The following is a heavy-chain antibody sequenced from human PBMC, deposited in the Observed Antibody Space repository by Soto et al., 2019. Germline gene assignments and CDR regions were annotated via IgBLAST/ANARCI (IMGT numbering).Heavy chain of an antibody. V-gene: IGHV4-30-4*01. J-gene: IGHJ6*02. CDR3: ARVVGLRFLEIPQYGMDV. CDR2: IYYSGST. Sequence: PSETLSLTCTVSGGSISSGDYYWSWIRQPPGKGLEWIGYIYYSGSTYYNPSLKSRVTISVDTSKNLFSLKLSFVTAADTAVFYCARVVGLRFLEIPQYGMDVWGQGTTVTVSS. CDR1: GGSISSGDYY. D-gene: IGHD3-3*01.